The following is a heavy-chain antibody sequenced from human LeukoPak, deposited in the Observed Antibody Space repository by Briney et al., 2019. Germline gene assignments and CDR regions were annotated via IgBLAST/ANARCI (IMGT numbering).Heavy chain of an antibody. CDR1: GFTFTSYD. Sequence: SVKVSCKASGFTFTSYDINWVRQAPGQGLEWMGGIIPIFGTANYAQKFQGRVTITADESTSTAYMELSSLRSEDTAVYYCAGVYCSSTSCYYYYYGMDVWGQGTTVTVSS. V-gene: IGHV1-69*13. D-gene: IGHD2-2*01. CDR3: AGVYCSSTSCYYYYYGMDV. CDR2: IIPIFGTA. J-gene: IGHJ6*02.